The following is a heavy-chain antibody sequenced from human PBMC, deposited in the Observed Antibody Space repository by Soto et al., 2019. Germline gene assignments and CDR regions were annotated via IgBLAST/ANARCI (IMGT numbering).Heavy chain of an antibody. CDR2: INHSGST. Sequence: PSETLSLTCAVYGGSFSGYYWSWIRQPPGKGLEWIGEINHSGSTNYNPSLKSRVTISVDTSKNQFSLKLSSVTAADTAVYYCARTNRIMVRGVIINNWFDPWGQGTLVT. D-gene: IGHD3-10*01. CDR3: ARTNRIMVRGVIINNWFDP. CDR1: GGSFSGYY. V-gene: IGHV4-34*01. J-gene: IGHJ5*02.